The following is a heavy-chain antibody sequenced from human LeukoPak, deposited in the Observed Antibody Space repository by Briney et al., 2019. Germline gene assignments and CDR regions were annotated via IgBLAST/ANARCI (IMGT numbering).Heavy chain of an antibody. J-gene: IGHJ4*02. Sequence: GRSLRLSCAASGFTFSSYGMHWVRQAPGKGLEWVAVIWYDGSNKYYADSVKGRFTISRDNSKNTLYLQMNSLRAEDTAVYYCARGVWPSLFDYWGQGTLSPSPQ. CDR2: IWYDGSNK. CDR1: GFTFSSYG. CDR3: ARGVWPSLFDY. V-gene: IGHV3-33*01. D-gene: IGHD2-21*01.